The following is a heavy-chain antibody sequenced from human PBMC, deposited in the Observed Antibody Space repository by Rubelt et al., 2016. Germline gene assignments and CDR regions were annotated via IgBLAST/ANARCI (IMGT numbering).Heavy chain of an antibody. Sequence: QVQLVQSGAEVKKPGASVKVSCKASGYTFTSYGISWVRQAPGQGLEWMGWISAYNGNTNYAQKLHGRVTMTTDTSTSTAYMELRSLRSDDTAVYYGARVEYYYDSSGYSDYWGQGTLVTVSS. CDR1: GYTFTSYG. J-gene: IGHJ4*02. D-gene: IGHD3-22*01. CDR3: ARVEYYYDSSGYSDY. CDR2: ISAYNGNT. V-gene: IGHV1-18*01.